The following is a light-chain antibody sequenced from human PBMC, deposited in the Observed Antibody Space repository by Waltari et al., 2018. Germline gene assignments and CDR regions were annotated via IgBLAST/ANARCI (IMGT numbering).Light chain of an antibody. CDR2: VAS. CDR3: QYYGGSYS. J-gene: IGKJ2*01. Sequence: EIVLTQSPGTLSLSPGERATLSCRASQSVSSTYLAWYQQKPGQAPRLLIYVASRRATCVPDRFSGSGSGPDFTLTISRLEPEDFAVYYCQYYGGSYSFGQGTKLEIK. CDR1: QSVSSTY. V-gene: IGKV3-20*01.